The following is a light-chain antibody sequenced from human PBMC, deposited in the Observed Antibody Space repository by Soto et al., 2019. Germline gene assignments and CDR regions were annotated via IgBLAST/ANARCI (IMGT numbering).Light chain of an antibody. CDR3: SAWDDSLYGWL. CDR1: SSNIGRDY. J-gene: IGLJ3*02. Sequence: QSVLTQPPSASGTPGQTVTLSCSGSSSNIGRDYVNWYQQFPGTAPKLLIYRNSQRPSGVPDRFSGSKSGTSASLAISGLRSEDEADYYCSAWDDSLYGWLFGGGTKVTVL. V-gene: IGLV1-47*01. CDR2: RNS.